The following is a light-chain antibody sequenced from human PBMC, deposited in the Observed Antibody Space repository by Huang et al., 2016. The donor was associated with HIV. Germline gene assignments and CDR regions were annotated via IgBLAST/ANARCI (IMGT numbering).Light chain of an antibody. V-gene: IGKV3-15*01. Sequence: EIVMTQSPATLSVSPGESATLSCRASQSVSSNLAWYQQKPGQAPRLLIYGASTRATGIPARFSGSGSGTECTLTISSLQSEDFAVYYCQQYNNWPPYTFGQGTKLEIK. CDR1: QSVSSN. J-gene: IGKJ2*01. CDR2: GAS. CDR3: QQYNNWPPYT.